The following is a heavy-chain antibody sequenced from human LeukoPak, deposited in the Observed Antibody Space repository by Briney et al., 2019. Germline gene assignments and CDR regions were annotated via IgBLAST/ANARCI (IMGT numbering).Heavy chain of an antibody. CDR3: ARDHDSSGYYFDY. V-gene: IGHV4-39*07. Sequence: TSETLSLTCTVSGGSISSSSYYWGWIRQPPGKGLEWIGSIYYSGSTYYNPSLKSRVTISVDTSKNQFSLKLSSVTAADTAVYYCARDHDSSGYYFDYWGQGTLVTVSS. J-gene: IGHJ4*02. CDR2: IYYSGST. CDR1: GGSISSSSYY. D-gene: IGHD3-22*01.